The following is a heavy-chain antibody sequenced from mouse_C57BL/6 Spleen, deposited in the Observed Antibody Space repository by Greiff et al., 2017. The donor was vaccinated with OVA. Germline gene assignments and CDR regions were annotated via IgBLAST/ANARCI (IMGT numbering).Heavy chain of an antibody. CDR2: IRNKANGYTT. V-gene: IGHV7-3*01. CDR3: ARYGSTGWFAY. D-gene: IGHD5-1*01. CDR1: GFTFTDYY. J-gene: IGHJ3*01. Sequence: EVKVVESGGGLVQPGGSLSLSCAASGFTFTDYYMSWVRQPPGKALEWLGFIRNKANGYTTEYSASVKGRFTISRDNSQSILYLQMNALRAEDSATYYCARYGSTGWFAYWGQGTLVTVSA.